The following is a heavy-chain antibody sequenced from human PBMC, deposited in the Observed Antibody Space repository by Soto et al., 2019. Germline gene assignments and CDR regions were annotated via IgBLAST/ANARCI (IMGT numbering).Heavy chain of an antibody. D-gene: IGHD2-2*01. Sequence: QVHLLESGPGLVKPSGTLSLTCTVSGGSISSRNRWCWVRQSPGKGLEWIGEVSHSGSTNTNPSLKSRVTISLGKTNNQFSLNLESMTAADAAVSFCANTRGLGLMDAWGKGTKVVVSS. J-gene: IGHJ6*04. V-gene: IGHV4-4*02. CDR1: GGSISSRNR. CDR3: ANTRGLGLMDA. CDR2: VSHSGST.